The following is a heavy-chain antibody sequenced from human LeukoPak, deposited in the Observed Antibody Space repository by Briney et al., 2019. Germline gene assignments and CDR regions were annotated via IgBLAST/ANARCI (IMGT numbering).Heavy chain of an antibody. Sequence: SETLSLTCAVYGGSFSGYYWSWIRQPPGKALEWIGEINHSGSTNYNPSLKSRVTISVDTSKNQFSLRLSHATAADTAVYYCARGLRAPSYYYDSSGYYGGGYWGQGTLVTVSS. J-gene: IGHJ4*02. CDR1: GGSFSGYY. V-gene: IGHV4-34*01. D-gene: IGHD3-22*01. CDR3: ARGLRAPSYYYDSSGYYGGGY. CDR2: INHSGST.